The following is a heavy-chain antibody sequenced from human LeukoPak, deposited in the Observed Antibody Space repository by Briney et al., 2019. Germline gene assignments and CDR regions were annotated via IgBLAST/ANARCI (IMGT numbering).Heavy chain of an antibody. CDR1: GGSISSSNW. Sequence: SGTLSLTCAVSGGSISSSNWWSWVRQPPGKGLEWIGYIYHSGSTYYNPSLKSRVTISVDRSKNQFSLKLSSVTAADTAVYYCARGCSSTSCYSGHWGQGTLVTVSS. D-gene: IGHD2-2*02. CDR3: ARGCSSTSCYSGH. V-gene: IGHV4-4*02. CDR2: IYHSGST. J-gene: IGHJ4*02.